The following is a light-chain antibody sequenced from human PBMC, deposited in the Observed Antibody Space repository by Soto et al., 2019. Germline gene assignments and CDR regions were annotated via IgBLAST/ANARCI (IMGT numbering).Light chain of an antibody. CDR2: ENN. Sequence: NFMLTQPHSVSESPGKTVIISCTRSGGSIASNHVQWYQQRPGSAPTIVIYENNQRPPGVSDRFSASIDSSSNSASLTISGLKTEDEADYYCQSYDTRTVCFGGGTKLTVL. CDR1: GGSIASNH. V-gene: IGLV6-57*04. CDR3: QSYDTRTVC. J-gene: IGLJ2*01.